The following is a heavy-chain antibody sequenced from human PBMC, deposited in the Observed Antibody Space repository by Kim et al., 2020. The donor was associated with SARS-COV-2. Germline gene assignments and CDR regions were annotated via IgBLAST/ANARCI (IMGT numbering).Heavy chain of an antibody. J-gene: IGHJ4*02. CDR3: AREGGGSCYRSGFSYGDRCYFDY. CDR1: GFTFDDYG. CDR2: INWNGGST. Sequence: GGSLRLSCAASGFTFDDYGMSWVRQAPGKGLEWVSGINWNGGSTGYADSVKGRFTISRDNAKNSLYLQMNSLRAEDTALYYCAREGGGSCYRSGFSYGDRCYFDYWGQGTLVTVSS. D-gene: IGHD2-15*01. V-gene: IGHV3-20*04.